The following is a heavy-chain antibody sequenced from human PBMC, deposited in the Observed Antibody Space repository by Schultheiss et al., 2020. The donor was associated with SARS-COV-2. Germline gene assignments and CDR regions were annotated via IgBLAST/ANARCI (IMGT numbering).Heavy chain of an antibody. J-gene: IGHJ6*03. CDR3: AREPSERHYYENYYMDV. CDR2: ISGSGGST. CDR1: GFTFSSYA. D-gene: IGHD3-16*01. Sequence: GESLKISCAASGFTFSSYAMSWVRQAPGKGLEWVSAISGSGGSTYYADSVKGRFTISRDNAKNSLYLQMNSLRAEDTAVYYCAREPSERHYYENYYMDVWGTGTTVTVSS. V-gene: IGHV3-23*01.